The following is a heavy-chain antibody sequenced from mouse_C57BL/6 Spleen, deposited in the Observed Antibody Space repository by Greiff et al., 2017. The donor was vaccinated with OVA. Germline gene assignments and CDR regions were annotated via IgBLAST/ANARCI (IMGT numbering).Heavy chain of an antibody. CDR3: TKGLYWYFGV. CDR1: GYTFTDYE. Sequence: QVQLQQSGAELVRPGASVTLSCKASGYTFTDYEMHWVKQTPVHGLEWIGAIDPETGGTAYNQKFKGKAILTADKSSSTAYMELRSLTSEDSAVYYCTKGLYWYFGVWGTGTTVTVSS. CDR2: IDPETGGT. J-gene: IGHJ1*03. V-gene: IGHV1-15*01.